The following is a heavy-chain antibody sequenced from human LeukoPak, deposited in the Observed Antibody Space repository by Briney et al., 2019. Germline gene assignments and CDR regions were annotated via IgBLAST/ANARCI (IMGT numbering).Heavy chain of an antibody. CDR2: IFYSGST. CDR1: SDTISRYY. D-gene: IGHD2-15*01. J-gene: IGHJ4*02. CDR3: ARYSRYCSGGNCHLRFDY. Sequence: SETLSFTCTVSSDTISRYYWSWLRQPPGQGLEWIGYIFYSGSTNYNPSLESRGTISVDTSKNQFSLKLSSVTAADTAVYYCARYSRYCSGGNCHLRFDYWGQGILVTVSS. V-gene: IGHV4-59*12.